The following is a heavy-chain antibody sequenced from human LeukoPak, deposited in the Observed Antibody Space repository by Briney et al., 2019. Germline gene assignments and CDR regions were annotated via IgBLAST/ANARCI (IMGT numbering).Heavy chain of an antibody. CDR3: AKDFERDAFDV. J-gene: IGHJ3*01. V-gene: IGHV3-23*01. Sequence: GGSLRLSCAASGFTFSSYAMSWVRQAPGKGLEWVSVISGSGDTTYYADSVKGRFTISRDNSKDTLYLQMNSLRAEDTAVYYCAKDFERDAFDVWGRGTMVTVSS. CDR2: ISGSGDTT. CDR1: GFTFSSYA.